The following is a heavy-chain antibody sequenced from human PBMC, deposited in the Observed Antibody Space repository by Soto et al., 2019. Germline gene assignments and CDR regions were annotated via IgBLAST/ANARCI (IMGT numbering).Heavy chain of an antibody. CDR1: GYTFSGSY. Sequence: ASVKVSCKGSGYTFSGSYIHWVRQAPGQGLEWMAYINPNSGGTNYAQHFQGRVTVTRDTSINTVYMELTRLRSDDTAVYFCARDRDDTLTGLRAFDVWGRGTMVTVSS. CDR3: ARDRDDTLTGLRAFDV. CDR2: INPNSGGT. D-gene: IGHD3-9*01. V-gene: IGHV1-2*02. J-gene: IGHJ3*01.